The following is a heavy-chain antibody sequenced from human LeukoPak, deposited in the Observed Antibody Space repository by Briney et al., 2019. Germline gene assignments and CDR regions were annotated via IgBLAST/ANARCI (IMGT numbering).Heavy chain of an antibody. J-gene: IGHJ5*02. D-gene: IGHD3-10*01. V-gene: IGHV1-18*01. CDR1: GYAFTSYG. CDR2: ISAYNGNT. Sequence: ASVKVSCKASGYAFTSYGISWVRQAPGQGLEWMGWISAYNGNTNYAQKLQGRVTMTTDTSTSTAYMELRSLRSDDTAVYYCARVVSPRGWFDPWGQGTLVTVSS. CDR3: ARVVSPRGWFDP.